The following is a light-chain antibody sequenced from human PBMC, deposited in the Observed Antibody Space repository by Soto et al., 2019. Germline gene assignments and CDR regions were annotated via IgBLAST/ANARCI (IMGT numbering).Light chain of an antibody. V-gene: IGKV4-1*01. CDR1: QSVLYSSNNKNY. CDR3: QQYYSTLIT. CDR2: WAS. Sequence: DIVMTQSPDSLAVSLGERATINCKSSQSVLYSSNNKNYLAWYQQKPGQPPKLLIYWASTRESGVPDRFSGSWSGTDFTLTISSLQAEDVAVYYCQQYYSTLITFGPGTKVDIK. J-gene: IGKJ3*01.